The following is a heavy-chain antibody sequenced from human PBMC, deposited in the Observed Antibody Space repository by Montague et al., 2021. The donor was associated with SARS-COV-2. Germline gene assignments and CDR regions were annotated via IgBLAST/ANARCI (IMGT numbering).Heavy chain of an antibody. V-gene: IGHV4-34*01. D-gene: IGHD2-21*01. J-gene: IGHJ4*02. Sequence: SETLSLTCAVYGGSISSYYWSWIRQPPGKGLEWIGEINYSGSTNYNPSLKSRVTISVDTSKNQFSLKLSSVTAADTAVYYCAREVRVRIVVVIAIPYYYFDYWGQGTMVTVSS. CDR1: GGSISSYY. CDR2: INYSGST. CDR3: AREVRVRIVVVIAIPYYYFDY.